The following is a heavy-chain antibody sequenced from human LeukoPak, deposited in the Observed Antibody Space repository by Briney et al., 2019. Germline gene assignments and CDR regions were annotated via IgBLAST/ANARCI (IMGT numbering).Heavy chain of an antibody. Sequence: GGSLRLSCAASRFTVSSNYMSWVSQAPGKGLEWVSVIYSGGSTYYADSVKGRFTISRDNSKNTLYLQMNSLRAEDTAVYYCASGSGSYRTPYYYMDVWGTGTTVTVSS. CDR1: RFTVSSNY. CDR3: ASGSGSYRTPYYYMDV. J-gene: IGHJ6*03. CDR2: IYSGGST. V-gene: IGHV3-53*01. D-gene: IGHD3-10*01.